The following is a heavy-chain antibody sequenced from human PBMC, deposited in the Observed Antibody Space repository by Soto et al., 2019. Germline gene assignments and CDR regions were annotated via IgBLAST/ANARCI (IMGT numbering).Heavy chain of an antibody. V-gene: IGHV4-31*03. CDR3: ARGRDYQFDY. CDR2: IYYSGST. J-gene: IGHJ4*02. Sequence: SETLSLTCTVSGGSISSGGYYWSWIRQHPGKGLEWIGYIYYSGSTYYNPSLKSRVTISVDTSKNQFSLKLSSVTAADTAVYYCARGRDYQFDYWGQGTLVTVSS. D-gene: IGHD3-16*01. CDR1: GGSISSGGYY.